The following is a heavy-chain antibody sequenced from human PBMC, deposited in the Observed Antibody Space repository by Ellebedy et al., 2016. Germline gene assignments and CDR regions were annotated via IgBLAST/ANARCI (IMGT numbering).Heavy chain of an antibody. V-gene: IGHV1-24*01. CDR1: GYTLTELS. CDR2: FDPEDGET. J-gene: IGHJ6*02. Sequence: ASVKVSCXVSGYTLTELSMHWVRQAPGKGLEWMGGFDPEDGETIYAQKFQGRVTMTEDTSTDTAYMELSSLRSEDTAVYYCALGVRGASEYYYYGMDVWGQGTTVTVSS. D-gene: IGHD3-10*01. CDR3: ALGVRGASEYYYYGMDV.